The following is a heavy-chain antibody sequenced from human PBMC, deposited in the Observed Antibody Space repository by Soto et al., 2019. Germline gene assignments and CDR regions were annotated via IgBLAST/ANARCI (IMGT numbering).Heavy chain of an antibody. J-gene: IGHJ4*02. D-gene: IGHD5-12*01. CDR2: IYYSGST. CDR3: ARHGDGYYFDS. V-gene: IGHV4-28*01. Sequence: SETLSLTCAVSGYSISSSNWWGWIRQPPGKGLEWIGYIYYSGSTYYNPSLKSRVTMSVDTSKNQFSLKLSSVTAVDTAVYYCARHGDGYYFDSWGQGILVTVSS. CDR1: GYSISSSNW.